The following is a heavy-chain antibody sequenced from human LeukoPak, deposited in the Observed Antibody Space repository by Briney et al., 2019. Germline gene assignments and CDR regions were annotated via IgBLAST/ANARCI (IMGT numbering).Heavy chain of an antibody. V-gene: IGHV1-24*01. CDR2: FDPEDGET. CDR3: ATEPILPAATPGRFDP. CDR1: GYTLTELS. J-gene: IGHJ5*02. Sequence: PGASVKVSCKVSGYTLTELSMHWVRQAPGKGLEWMGGFDPEDGETIYAQKFQGRVTMTEDTSTDTAYMELSSLRSEDTAVYYCATEPILPAATPGRFDPWGQGTLVTVSS. D-gene: IGHD2-2*01.